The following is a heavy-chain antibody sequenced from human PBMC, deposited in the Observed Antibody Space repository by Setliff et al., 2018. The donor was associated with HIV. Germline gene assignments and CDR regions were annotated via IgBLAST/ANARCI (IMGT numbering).Heavy chain of an antibody. CDR1: GYTFFSYL. Sequence: ASVKVSCKASGYTFFSYLMHWVRLAPGQGLEWMGWINAGNAKTKYSQKFQGRVTISRDTSASTAYMDLSRLRSEDTAVYYCARGPGAFGGIIVQNFDYWGQGTLVTV. CDR2: INAGNAKT. CDR3: ARGPGAFGGIIVQNFDY. V-gene: IGHV1-3*01. J-gene: IGHJ4*02. D-gene: IGHD3-16*02.